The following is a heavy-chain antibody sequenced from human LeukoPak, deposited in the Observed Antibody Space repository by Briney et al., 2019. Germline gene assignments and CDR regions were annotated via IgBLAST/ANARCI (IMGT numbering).Heavy chain of an antibody. CDR3: AKDWRKVRGVTKRGNYYYYGMDV. Sequence: ASVKVSCKASGYTFTGSGWYLYWLRQAPGQGLECVGWIHPNNGATLYAQKFEGRVAMTTDTSISTAYMELSRLRPDDTAVYYCAKDWRKVRGVTKRGNYYYYGMDVWGQGTTVTVSS. CDR2: IHPNNGAT. J-gene: IGHJ6*02. CDR1: GYTFTGSGWY. D-gene: IGHD3-10*01. V-gene: IGHV1-2*02.